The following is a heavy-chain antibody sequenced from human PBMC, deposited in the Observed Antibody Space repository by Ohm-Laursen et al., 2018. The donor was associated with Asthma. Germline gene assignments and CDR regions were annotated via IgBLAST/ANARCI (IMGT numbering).Heavy chain of an antibody. D-gene: IGHD1-26*01. CDR1: GFTFSSYA. V-gene: IGHV3-21*01. CDR3: ARSYSGTLSPRHCFDF. CDR2: ISFTRRYI. J-gene: IGHJ4*02. Sequence: SLRLSCAASGFTFSSYAMSWVRQAPGKGLEWVSFISFTRRYIYYADSLKGRFTISRDDAKNSLYLQMNSLRAEDTAVYYCARSYSGTLSPRHCFDFWGQGTLVTVSS.